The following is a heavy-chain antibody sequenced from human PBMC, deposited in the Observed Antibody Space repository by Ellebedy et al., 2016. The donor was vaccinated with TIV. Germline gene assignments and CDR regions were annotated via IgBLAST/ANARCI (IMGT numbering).Heavy chain of an antibody. CDR2: IKQDGSEK. J-gene: IGHJ4*03. CDR1: GFTFSSYV. V-gene: IGHV3-7*01. D-gene: IGHD3-10*01. Sequence: GESLKISCAVSGFTFSSYVMHWVRQAPGKGLEWVANIKQDGSEKWYVDSVKGRFTISRDNAKNSLYLQMSSLRAEDTAVYYCARDQGWAYPGSTRFDYWGQGTLVTVSS. CDR3: ARDQGWAYPGSTRFDY.